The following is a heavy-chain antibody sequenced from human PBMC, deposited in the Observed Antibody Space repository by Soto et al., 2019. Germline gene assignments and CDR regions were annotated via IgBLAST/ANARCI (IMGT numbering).Heavy chain of an antibody. CDR1: GFTFSSYE. CDR3: ARDYWGYYDILTGYYPDAFDI. J-gene: IGHJ3*02. D-gene: IGHD3-9*01. V-gene: IGHV3-48*03. Sequence: GGSLRLSCAASGFTFSSYEMNWVRQAPGKGLEWVSYISSSGSTIYYADSVRGRFTISRDNAKNSLYLQMNSLRAEDTAVYYCARDYWGYYDILTGYYPDAFDIWGQGTMVTVSS. CDR2: ISSSGSTI.